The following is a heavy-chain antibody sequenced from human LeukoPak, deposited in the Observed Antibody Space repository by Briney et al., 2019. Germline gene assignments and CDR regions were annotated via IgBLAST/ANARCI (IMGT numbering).Heavy chain of an antibody. CDR3: ARGNSVLRYFDWLRPQYYYGMDV. V-gene: IGHV1-46*01. Sequence: ASVKVSCKASGYTFTSYYMHWVRQAPGQGLEWMGIINPSGGSTSYAQKFQGRVTMTRNTSISTAYMELSSLRSEDTAVYYCARGNSVLRYFDWLRPQYYYGMDVWGQGTTVTVSS. CDR2: INPSGGST. J-gene: IGHJ6*02. CDR1: GYTFTSYY. D-gene: IGHD3-9*01.